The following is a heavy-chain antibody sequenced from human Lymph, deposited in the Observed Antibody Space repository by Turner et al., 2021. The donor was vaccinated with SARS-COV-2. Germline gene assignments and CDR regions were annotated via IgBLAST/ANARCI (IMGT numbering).Heavy chain of an antibody. J-gene: IGHJ6*02. D-gene: IGHD3-10*01. CDR2: ISYDGNNE. CDR1: VFTFSGYG. Sequence: QVQLVESGGGVVQPGRSLRLSCSASVFTFSGYGMHWVRQAPGKGLEWVAVISYDGNNEHCADSVKGRFTISRDNSKNTLYLQMNRLRPDDTAVYYCAKDLSAGDYYYYYGMDVWGQGTTVTVSS. CDR3: AKDLSAGDYYYYYGMDV. V-gene: IGHV3-30*18.